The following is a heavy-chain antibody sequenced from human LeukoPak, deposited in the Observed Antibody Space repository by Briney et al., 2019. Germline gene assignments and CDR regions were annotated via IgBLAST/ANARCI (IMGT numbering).Heavy chain of an antibody. CDR1: GGSISSYY. J-gene: IGHJ4*02. CDR2: IYYSGST. D-gene: IGHD3-9*01. Sequence: PSETLSLTCTVSGGSISSYYWSWIRQPPGKGLEWIGYIYYSGSTNYNPSLKSRVTISVDTSKNQFSLKLSSVTAADTAVYYCARQDDILTGPSSSYFDYWGQGTLVTASS. CDR3: ARQDDILTGPSSSYFDY. V-gene: IGHV4-59*08.